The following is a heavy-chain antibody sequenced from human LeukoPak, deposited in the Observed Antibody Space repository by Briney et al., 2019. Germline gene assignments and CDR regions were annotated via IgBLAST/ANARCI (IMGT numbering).Heavy chain of an antibody. J-gene: IGHJ5*02. CDR1: GGSISSSSYY. Sequence: PSETLSLICTVSGGSISSSSYYWGWIRQPPGKGLEWIGSIYYSGSTYYNPSLKSRVTISVDTSKNQFSLKLSSVTAADTAVYYCARPNSGWYNWFDPWGQGTLVTVSS. CDR3: ARPNSGWYNWFDP. V-gene: IGHV4-39*01. CDR2: IYYSGST. D-gene: IGHD6-19*01.